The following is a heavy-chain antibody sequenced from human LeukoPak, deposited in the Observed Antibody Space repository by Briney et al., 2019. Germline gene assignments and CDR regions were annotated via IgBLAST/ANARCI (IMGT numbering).Heavy chain of an antibody. Sequence: PSETLSLTCSVSGGSISSSSYYWGCIRQPPGKGLEWIGTIYYSGSTYYNPPLKSGSTYYNPSLKSRVTISVDTSKNQFSLKLSSVTAADTAVYYCARGNYYDSSGYYWDYWGQGTLVTVSS. CDR3: ARGNYYDSSGYYWDY. CDR2: IYYSGSTYYNPPLKSGST. D-gene: IGHD3-22*01. J-gene: IGHJ4*02. V-gene: IGHV4-39*07. CDR1: GGSISSSSYY.